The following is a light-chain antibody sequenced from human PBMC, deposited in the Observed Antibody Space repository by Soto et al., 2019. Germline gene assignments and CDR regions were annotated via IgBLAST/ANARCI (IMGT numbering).Light chain of an antibody. J-gene: IGLJ3*02. V-gene: IGLV2-14*01. Sequence: QSALTQPASVSGSLGHSITISCTGTSSDIGGYNYVSWYQQHPGKAPKLMIYEVSNRPSGVSNRFSGSKSGNTASLTISGLQAEDEADYHCGSFTTSTWVFGGGTKVTVL. CDR2: EVS. CDR3: GSFTTSTWV. CDR1: SSDIGGYNY.